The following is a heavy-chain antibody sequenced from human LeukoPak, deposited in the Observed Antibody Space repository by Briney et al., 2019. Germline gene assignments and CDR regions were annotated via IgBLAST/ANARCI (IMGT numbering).Heavy chain of an antibody. CDR2: IYYSGST. D-gene: IGHD2-2*01. V-gene: IGHV4-34*01. CDR3: ARSVHCSSTSCGLLYYYYYYMDV. Sequence: PSETLSLTCAVYGGSFSGYYWGWIRQPPGKGLEWIGSIYYSGSTYYNPSLKSRVTISVDTSKNQFSLKLSSVTAADTAVYYCARSVHCSSTSCGLLYYYYYYMDVWGKGTTVTISS. CDR1: GGSFSGYY. J-gene: IGHJ6*03.